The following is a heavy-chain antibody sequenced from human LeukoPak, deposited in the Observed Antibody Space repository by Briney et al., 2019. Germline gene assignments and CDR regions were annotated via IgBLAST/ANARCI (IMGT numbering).Heavy chain of an antibody. CDR3: AKDLSQYRYFDY. CDR2: IQYNGGNK. D-gene: IGHD2/OR15-2a*01. V-gene: IGHV3-30*02. J-gene: IGHJ4*02. CDR1: GFTFSTYG. Sequence: GGSLRLSCAVSGFTFSTYGVHWVRQAPGKGLEWVAFIQYNGGNKYYADSVKGRFTISRDNSQNTLYLQMNSLRAEDTAVYYCAKDLSQYRYFDYWGQGSPVTVSS.